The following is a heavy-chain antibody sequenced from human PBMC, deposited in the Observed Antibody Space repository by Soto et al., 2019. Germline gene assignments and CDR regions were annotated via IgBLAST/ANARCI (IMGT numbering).Heavy chain of an antibody. CDR1: GFTFSRNG. CDR3: ARWVGGSMSDNSGKYDS. D-gene: IGHD3-22*01. J-gene: IGHJ5*01. CDR2: VSYDGSKK. Sequence: QVQLVESGGGVVPPGTSLRLTCAGSGFTFSRNGMHWVRQAPGKGLEWVALVSYDGSKKYYVDSVKGRFTISRDNSENTLYLQMNSLRAEDTAVYYCARWVGGSMSDNSGKYDSWGQGTLVTVSS. V-gene: IGHV3-30*03.